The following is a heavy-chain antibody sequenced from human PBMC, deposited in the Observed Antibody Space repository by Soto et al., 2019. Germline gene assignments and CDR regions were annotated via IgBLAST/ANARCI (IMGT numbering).Heavy chain of an antibody. V-gene: IGHV3-23*01. CDR1: GFTFSSYA. Sequence: ESGGGLIQPGGSLRLSCAASGFTFSSYAMSWVRQAPGKGLEWVSTISASGGSTYYADSVKGRFTISRDNSKNTLYLQMNSLRAEDTAVYYCPKGGTVVTPDFDYWGQGTLVTVSS. J-gene: IGHJ4*02. CDR3: PKGGTVVTPDFDY. CDR2: ISASGGST. D-gene: IGHD2-21*02.